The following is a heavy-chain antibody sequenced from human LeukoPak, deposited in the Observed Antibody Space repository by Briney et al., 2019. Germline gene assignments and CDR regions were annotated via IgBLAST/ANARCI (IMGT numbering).Heavy chain of an antibody. D-gene: IGHD3-10*01. CDR2: FDPEDGET. J-gene: IGHJ6*02. Sequence: ASVKVSCKVSGYTLTELSVHWVRQAPGKGLEWMGGFDPEDGETIYAQKFQGRVTMTEDTSTDTAYMELSSLRSEDTAVYYCAFMVRGGGYYYYGMDAWGQGTTVTVSS. V-gene: IGHV1-24*01. CDR1: GYTLTELS. CDR3: AFMVRGGGYYYYGMDA.